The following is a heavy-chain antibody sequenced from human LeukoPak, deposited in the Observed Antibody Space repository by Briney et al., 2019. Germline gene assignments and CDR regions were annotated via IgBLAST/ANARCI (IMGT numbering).Heavy chain of an antibody. CDR2: VSSDGINT. D-gene: IGHD3-22*01. Sequence: GGSLRLSCSASGFTFSNFAMSWVRQAPGKGLEWVSAVSSDGINTYYTDSLKGRFTISRDNSKNTLYLQMNSLRAEDTAVYYCANYVVMYYWGQGTLVTVSS. V-gene: IGHV3-23*01. J-gene: IGHJ4*02. CDR1: GFTFSNFA. CDR3: ANYVVMYY.